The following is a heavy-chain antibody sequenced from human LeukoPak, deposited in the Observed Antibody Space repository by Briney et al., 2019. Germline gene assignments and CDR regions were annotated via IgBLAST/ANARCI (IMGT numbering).Heavy chain of an antibody. J-gene: IGHJ4*02. CDR3: AADRYDSSGYYHFDY. CDR1: GFTLTSSA. CDR2: IVVGSGNT. V-gene: IGHV1-58*02. D-gene: IGHD3-22*01. Sequence: VASVKVSCKASGFTLTSSAMQWVRQARGQRLEWIGWIVVGSGNTNYAQKFQERVTITRDMSTSTAYMELSSLRSEDTAVYYCAADRYDSSGYYHFDYWGQGTLVTVSS.